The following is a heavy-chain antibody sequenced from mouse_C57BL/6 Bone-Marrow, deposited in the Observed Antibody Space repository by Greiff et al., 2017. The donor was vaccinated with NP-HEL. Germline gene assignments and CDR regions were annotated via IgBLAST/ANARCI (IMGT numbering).Heavy chain of an antibody. V-gene: IGHV1-59*01. D-gene: IGHD4-1*01. CDR2: IDPSDSYT. CDR3: ASSSGKRYAMDY. CDR1: GYTFTSYW. J-gene: IGHJ4*01. Sequence: QVQLQQPGAELVRPGTSVKLSCKASGYTFTSYWMHWVKQRPGQGLEWIGVIDPSDSYTNYNQKFKGKATLTVDPSSSTAYMQLSSLTSEDSAVYYCASSSGKRYAMDYWGQGTSVTVSS.